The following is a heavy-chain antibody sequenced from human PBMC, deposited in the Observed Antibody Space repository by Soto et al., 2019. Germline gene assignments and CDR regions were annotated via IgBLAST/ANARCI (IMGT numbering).Heavy chain of an antibody. CDR2: IYYSGST. CDR3: ARAGYSSSWVAYYYYYGMDV. Sequence: SETLSLTCPVSGGSISSYYWRWIRQPPGKGLEWIGYIYYSGSTNYNPSLKSRVTISVDTSKNQFSLKLSSVTAADTAVYYCARAGYSSSWVAYYYYYGMDVWGQGTTVTVSS. D-gene: IGHD6-13*01. V-gene: IGHV4-59*01. CDR1: GGSISSYY. J-gene: IGHJ6*02.